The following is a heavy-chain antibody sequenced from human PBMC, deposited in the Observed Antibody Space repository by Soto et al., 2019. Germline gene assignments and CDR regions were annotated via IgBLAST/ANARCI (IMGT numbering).Heavy chain of an antibody. D-gene: IGHD2-15*01. CDR3: AKDRGELPTNWFDP. CDR2: ISGSGGST. V-gene: IGHV3-23*01. J-gene: IGHJ5*02. CDR1: GFTFSSYA. Sequence: GGSLRLSCAASGFTFSSYAMHWVRQAPGKGLEYVSAISGSGGSTYYADSVKGRFTISRDNSKNTLYLQMNSLRAEDTAVYYCAKDRGELPTNWFDPWGQGTLVTVSS.